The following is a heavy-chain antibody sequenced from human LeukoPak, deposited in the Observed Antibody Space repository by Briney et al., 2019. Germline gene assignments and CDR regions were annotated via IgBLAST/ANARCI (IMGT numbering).Heavy chain of an antibody. J-gene: IGHJ6*02. CDR3: ARDYGGYYYYGMDV. D-gene: IGHD4-17*01. CDR2: MNPNSGNT. Sequence: AASVKVSCKASGGTFSSYAISWVRQAPGQGLEWMGWMNPNSGNTGYAQKFQGRVTMTRNTSISTAYMELSSLRSEDTAVYYCARDYGGYYYYGMDVWGQGTTVTVSS. CDR1: GGTFSSYA. V-gene: IGHV1-8*02.